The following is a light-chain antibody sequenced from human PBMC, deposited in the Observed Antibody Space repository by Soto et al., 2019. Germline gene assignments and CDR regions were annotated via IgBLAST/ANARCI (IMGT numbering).Light chain of an antibody. CDR2: AAS. J-gene: IGKJ5*01. V-gene: IGKV1-9*01. Sequence: DIQLTQSPSFLSASVGDRVTISCRASQGISNYLGWYQQKPGKAPKLVINAASILQSGVPSRFSGSGSGTEFTLTISSLQPEDFATYYCQQFNDYPITFGQGTRLEIK. CDR1: QGISNY. CDR3: QQFNDYPIT.